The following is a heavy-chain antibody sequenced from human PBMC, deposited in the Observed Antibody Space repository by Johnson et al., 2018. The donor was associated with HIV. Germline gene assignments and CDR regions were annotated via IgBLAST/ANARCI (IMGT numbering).Heavy chain of an antibody. D-gene: IGHD1-14*01. V-gene: IGHV3-66*02. CDR2: IYSAGST. CDR3: ARECEPAGLAFDI. Sequence: VQLVESGGGLVQPGGSLRLSCAASGFTVSSSYMSWVRQAPGKGLEWVSVIYSAGSTYYADCVKGRFTISRDNSKNTLYLQMNSLRGEDTAVYYCARECEPAGLAFDIWGQGTMVTVSS. CDR1: GFTVSSSY. J-gene: IGHJ3*02.